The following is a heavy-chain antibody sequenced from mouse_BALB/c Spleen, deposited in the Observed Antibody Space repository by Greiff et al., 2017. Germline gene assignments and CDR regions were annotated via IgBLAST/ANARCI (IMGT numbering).Heavy chain of an antibody. CDR2: ISNGGGST. Sequence: EVHLVESGGGLVQPGGSLKLSCAASGFTFSSYTMSWVRQTPEKRLEWVAYISNGGGSTYYPDTVKGRFTISRDNAKNTLYLQMSSLKSEDTAMYYCARHRTTATAMDYWGQGTSVTVSS. D-gene: IGHD1-2*01. V-gene: IGHV5-12-2*01. CDR3: ARHRTTATAMDY. CDR1: GFTFSSYT. J-gene: IGHJ4*01.